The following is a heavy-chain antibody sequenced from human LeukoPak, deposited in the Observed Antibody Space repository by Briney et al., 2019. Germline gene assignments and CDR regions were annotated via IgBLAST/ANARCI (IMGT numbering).Heavy chain of an antibody. V-gene: IGHV3-30*04. Sequence: GGSLRLSCAASGFTFSSYAMHWVRQAPGKGLEWVAVISYDGSNKYYADSVKGRFTISRDNSKNTLYLQMNSLRAEDTAVYYCARGPHYYDSSGYNDAFDIWGQGTMVTVSS. CDR3: ARGPHYYDSSGYNDAFDI. D-gene: IGHD3-22*01. CDR2: ISYDGSNK. J-gene: IGHJ3*02. CDR1: GFTFSSYA.